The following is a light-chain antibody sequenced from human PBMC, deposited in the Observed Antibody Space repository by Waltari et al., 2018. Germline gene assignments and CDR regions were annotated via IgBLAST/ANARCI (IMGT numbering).Light chain of an antibody. V-gene: IGKV3D-20*01. CDR3: QLYGFAPGT. Sequence: IVMTQSPATLSLSPGDRATLSCGASQSVDSFCIAWYQQKPGLAPRLLVYGSSNRATGGTDRFSVSGSGDDFTHTIGRLGTEDSAVYCCQLYGFAPGTFGPGTSVEIK. CDR1: QSVDSFC. J-gene: IGKJ1*01. CDR2: GSS.